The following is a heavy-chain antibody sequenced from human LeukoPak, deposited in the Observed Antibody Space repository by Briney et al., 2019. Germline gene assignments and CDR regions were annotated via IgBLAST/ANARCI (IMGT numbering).Heavy chain of an antibody. CDR3: ARDTGYSNFDY. D-gene: IGHD4-11*01. J-gene: IGHJ4*02. V-gene: IGHV3-74*01. CDR1: GFTFINYW. CDR2: INSDGTST. Sequence: GGSLRLSCAASGFTFINYWMHWVRHAPGKGLVWVSRINSDGTSTTYADSVKGRFTISRDNAKNTLYLQMNSLRADDTAMYYCARDTGYSNFDYWGQGTLVTVSS.